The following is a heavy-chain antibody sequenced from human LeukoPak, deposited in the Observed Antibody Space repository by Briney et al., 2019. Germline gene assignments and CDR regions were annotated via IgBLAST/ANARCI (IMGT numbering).Heavy chain of an antibody. D-gene: IGHD3-22*01. CDR1: GISFSSFG. CDR2: IRYDGHNK. CDR3: AKSQNYYDNSGYYYLDY. V-gene: IGHV3-30*02. Sequence: PGGSLRLSCAASGISFSSFGMHWVRQAPGKGLEWVTFIRYDGHNKYYADSVKGRFTISRDKSKNTLYLQMNSLRPEDTAVYYCAKSQNYYDNSGYYYLDYWGQGNLVTVSS. J-gene: IGHJ4*02.